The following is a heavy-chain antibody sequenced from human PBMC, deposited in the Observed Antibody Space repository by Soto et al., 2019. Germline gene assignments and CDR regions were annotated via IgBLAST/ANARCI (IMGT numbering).Heavy chain of an antibody. CDR1: GFTFSDYY. Sequence: PGGSLRLSCAASGFTFSDYYMSWIRQAPGKGLEWVSYISSSGSTTYYADSVKGRFTISRDNAKNSLYLQMNSLRAEDTAVYYCARDQEYYYDSSGYPPADYWGQGTLVTVSS. J-gene: IGHJ4*02. CDR2: ISSSGSTT. D-gene: IGHD3-22*01. CDR3: ARDQEYYYDSSGYPPADY. V-gene: IGHV3-11*01.